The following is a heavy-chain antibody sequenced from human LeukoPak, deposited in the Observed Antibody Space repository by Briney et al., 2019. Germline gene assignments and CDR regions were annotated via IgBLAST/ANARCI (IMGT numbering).Heavy chain of an antibody. Sequence: ASVKVSCKASGYTFTSYGISWVRQAPGQGLEWMGWISAYNGNTNYAQKLQGRVTTTTDTSTSTAYMGLRSLRSDDTVVYYCAREAIVVVPAADYYYYGMDVWGQGTTVTVSS. CDR2: ISAYNGNT. D-gene: IGHD2-2*01. J-gene: IGHJ6*02. CDR1: GYTFTSYG. V-gene: IGHV1-18*01. CDR3: AREAIVVVPAADYYYYGMDV.